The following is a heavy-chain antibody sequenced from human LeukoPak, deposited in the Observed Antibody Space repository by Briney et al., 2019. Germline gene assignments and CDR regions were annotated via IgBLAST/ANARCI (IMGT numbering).Heavy chain of an antibody. Sequence: EASVKVSCKASGGTFSSYAISWVRQAPGQGLEWMGGIIPIFGTANYAQKFQGRVTITADESTSTAYMELSSLSSVTAADTAVYYCARDKRGPILYWGQGTLVTVSS. CDR1: GGTFSSYA. V-gene: IGHV1-69*13. CDR2: IIPIFGTA. J-gene: IGHJ4*02. D-gene: IGHD5-12*01. CDR3: ARDKRGPILY.